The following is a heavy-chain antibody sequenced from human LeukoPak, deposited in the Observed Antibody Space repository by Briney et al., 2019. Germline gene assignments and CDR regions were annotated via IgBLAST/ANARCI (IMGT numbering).Heavy chain of an antibody. CDR2: IYYSGST. CDR3: ARGLIKYGDHVGAFDI. CDR1: GGSISSSSYY. Sequence: SETLSLTCTVSGGSISSSSYYWGWIRQPPGKGLEWIGSIYYSGSTYYNPSLKSRVTISVDTSKNQFSLKLSSVTAADTAVYYCARGLIKYGDHVGAFDIWGQGTMVSVTS. V-gene: IGHV4-39*07. J-gene: IGHJ3*02. D-gene: IGHD4-17*01.